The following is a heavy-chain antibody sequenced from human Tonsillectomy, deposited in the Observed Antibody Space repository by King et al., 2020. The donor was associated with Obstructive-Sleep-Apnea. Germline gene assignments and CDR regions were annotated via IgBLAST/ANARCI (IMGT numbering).Heavy chain of an antibody. V-gene: IGHV2-5*02. CDR3: AHSPRQLAYYFDS. J-gene: IGHJ4*02. D-gene: IGHD1-1*01. CDR2: MYCDDVK. CDR1: GFSTITSGVG. Sequence: TLKESGPTLVKPTQTLTLTCTFSGFSTITSGVGVGWIRQPPAKALEWRALMYCDDVKPYSPSLKSRLTITKDTSKNQVVLKVTNMDPVDTATYFCAHSPRQLAYYFDSWGQGTLVTVSS.